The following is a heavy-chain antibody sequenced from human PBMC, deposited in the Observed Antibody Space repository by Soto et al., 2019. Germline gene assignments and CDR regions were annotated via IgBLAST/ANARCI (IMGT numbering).Heavy chain of an antibody. Sequence: QVQLVESGGGVVQPGRSLRLSCAASGFTFSSYGMHWVRQAPGKGLEWVAVISYDGSNKYYADSVKGRFTISRDNSKNTLYLQMNSRRVEDTAAYYCAKDLLRPCRAYGMDVWGQGTTVTVSS. J-gene: IGHJ6*02. V-gene: IGHV3-30*18. CDR1: GFTFSSYG. CDR2: ISYDGSNK. CDR3: AKDLLRPCRAYGMDV.